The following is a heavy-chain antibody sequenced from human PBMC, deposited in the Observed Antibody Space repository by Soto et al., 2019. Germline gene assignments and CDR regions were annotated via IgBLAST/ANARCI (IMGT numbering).Heavy chain of an antibody. CDR2: IIPILGIA. V-gene: IGHV1-69*04. CDR3: ARDRGVDTAMVYVDY. J-gene: IGHJ4*02. Sequence: GGSVEGSRKGSGGTLHSYTIRWGRQGPGQGLEWMGRIIPILGIANYAQKFQGRVTITADKSTSTAYMELSSLRSEDTAVYYCARDRGVDTAMVYVDYWGQGTLVTVSS. CDR1: GGTLHSYT. D-gene: IGHD5-18*01.